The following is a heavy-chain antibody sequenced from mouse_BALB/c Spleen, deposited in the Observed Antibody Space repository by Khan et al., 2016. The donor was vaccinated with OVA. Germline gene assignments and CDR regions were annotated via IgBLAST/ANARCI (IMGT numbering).Heavy chain of an antibody. J-gene: IGHJ3*01. D-gene: IGHD2-12*01. CDR3: ASSRYGAWCDY. CDR1: GFTFSSFG. Sequence: EVKLVESGGGLVQPGGSRKLSCAASGFTFSSFGMHWVRQAPEKGLEWVAYIGSGSNTIYYADTVKGRFTISRDNPKNTLLLQMTSLRSEDTAMYYCASSRYGAWCDYWGQGTLVTVSA. V-gene: IGHV5-17*02. CDR2: IGSGSNTI.